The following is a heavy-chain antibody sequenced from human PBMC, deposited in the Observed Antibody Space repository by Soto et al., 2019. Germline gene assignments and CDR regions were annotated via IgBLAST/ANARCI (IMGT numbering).Heavy chain of an antibody. J-gene: IGHJ6*02. Sequence: QITLKESGPTLAKPTQPLTLTCTFSGFSLSTSGVGVGWIRQPPGKALEWLALLYWDDDKRYSPSLKSRLTITKDTSKNQVVLTMTSMDPVNTATYYCAHSDYYGTLDVWGLGTTVTVSS. CDR2: LYWDDDK. D-gene: IGHD3-10*01. CDR3: AHSDYYGTLDV. CDR1: GFSLSTSGVG. V-gene: IGHV2-5*02.